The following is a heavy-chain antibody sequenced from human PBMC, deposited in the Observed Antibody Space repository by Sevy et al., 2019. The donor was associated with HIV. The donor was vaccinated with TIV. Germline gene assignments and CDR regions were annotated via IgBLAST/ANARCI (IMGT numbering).Heavy chain of an antibody. CDR1: GFTFSSYS. CDR2: ISSSSSTI. CDR3: ARDHQFAATVPPDFDY. Sequence: GGCLRLSCAASGFTFSSYSMNWVRQAPGKGLEWVSYISSSSSTIYYADSVKGRFTISRDNAKNSLYLQMNSLRAEDTTVYYCARDHQFAATVPPDFDYWGQGTPVTVSS. V-gene: IGHV3-48*01. D-gene: IGHD6-25*01. J-gene: IGHJ4*02.